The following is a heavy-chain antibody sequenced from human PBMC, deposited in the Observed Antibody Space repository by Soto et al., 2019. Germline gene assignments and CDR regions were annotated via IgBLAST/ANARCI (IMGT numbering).Heavy chain of an antibody. V-gene: IGHV1-69*13. J-gene: IGHJ4*02. CDR1: GGTFSSYA. CDR2: IVPIVDTS. CDR3: VRVVAIPGYPDN. Sequence: SVKVSCKTSGGTFSSYAISWVRQAPGQGLEWMGVIVPIVDTSTYAQKFQGRVTITADESTSTVYMELSSLRSDDTAVYYCVRVVAIPGYPDNWGQGTLVTVSS. D-gene: IGHD5-12*01.